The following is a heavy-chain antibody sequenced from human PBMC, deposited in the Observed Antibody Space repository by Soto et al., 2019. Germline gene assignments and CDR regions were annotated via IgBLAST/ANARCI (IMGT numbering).Heavy chain of an antibody. D-gene: IGHD3-22*01. J-gene: IGHJ6*02. CDR1: GYTFTSYG. CDR3: ARDVSGEGWITMIVVSYYYGMDV. Sequence: ASVKVSCKASGYTFTSYGISWVRQAPGQGLEWMGWISAYNGNTNYAQRLQGRVTMTTDTSTSTAYMELRSLRSDDTAVYYCARDVSGEGWITMIVVSYYYGMDVWGQGTTV. V-gene: IGHV1-18*04. CDR2: ISAYNGNT.